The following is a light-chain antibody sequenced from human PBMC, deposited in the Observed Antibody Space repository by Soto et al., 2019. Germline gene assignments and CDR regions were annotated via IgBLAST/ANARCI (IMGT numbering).Light chain of an antibody. CDR1: QSFVFRDGNTY. Sequence: DVVMTQSPLSLPVTLGQPASVSCRSRQSFVFRDGNTYLNWFHQRPGRSPRRLIYKVSNGAAGVPDRFNGSGSGTDFTLESSLVEAEDVVVYYCMQGTYFGAGTKVDI. CDR3: MQGTY. V-gene: IGKV2-30*01. CDR2: KVS. J-gene: IGKJ3*01.